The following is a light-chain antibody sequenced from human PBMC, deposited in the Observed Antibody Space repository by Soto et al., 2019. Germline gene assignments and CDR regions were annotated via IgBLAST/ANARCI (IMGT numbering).Light chain of an antibody. Sequence: EILLTQSPANLSLSPGERATLSCRASQSVSSYLAWYQQKPGQAPRLLIYDASNRATGIPARFSGSGSGTDFTLTISSLEPEDFAVYYCQQRSNWPITFGQGTRRRL. CDR2: DAS. CDR1: QSVSSY. J-gene: IGKJ5*01. CDR3: QQRSNWPIT. V-gene: IGKV3-11*01.